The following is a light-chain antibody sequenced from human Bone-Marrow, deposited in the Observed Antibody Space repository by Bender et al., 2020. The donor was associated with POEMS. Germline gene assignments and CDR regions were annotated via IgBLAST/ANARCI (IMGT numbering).Light chain of an antibody. Sequence: QSALTQPASVSGSPGQSITMSCSGSNSDVGGYKFVSWYQQHPGKAPKLILFDVSRRPSGVSSRFSGSISDNTASLTISGLQADDEADYYCCSYAGSSTWVFGGGTKLTVV. V-gene: IGLV2-14*03. J-gene: IGLJ3*02. CDR1: NSDVGGYKF. CDR3: CSYAGSSTWV. CDR2: DVS.